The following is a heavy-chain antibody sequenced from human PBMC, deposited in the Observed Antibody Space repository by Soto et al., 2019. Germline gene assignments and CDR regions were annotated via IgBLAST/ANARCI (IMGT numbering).Heavy chain of an antibody. CDR1: GYEFKTYW. CDR2: IYLSDSDT. V-gene: IGHV5-51*01. J-gene: IGHJ4*02. Sequence: GEGLKISCKGSGYEFKTYWIACVRQMPGKGLEWMGIIYLSDSDTRYSPSFQGRVTVSADKSISTAYLQWSSLKASDTAMYYCARYSSGWPYYFDYWGQGPLVTVSS. CDR3: ARYSSGWPYYFDY. D-gene: IGHD6-19*01.